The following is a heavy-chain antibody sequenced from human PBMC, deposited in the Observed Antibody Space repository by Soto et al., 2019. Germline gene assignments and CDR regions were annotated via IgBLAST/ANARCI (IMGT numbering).Heavy chain of an antibody. CDR2: ISAYNGNT. CDR1: GYTFTSYG. CDR3: ARDSYYYDSSGYYPPDDAFDI. D-gene: IGHD3-22*01. Sequence: QVQLVQSGAEVKKPGASVKVSCKASGYTFTSYGISWVRQAPGQGLEWMGWISAYNGNTNYAQKLQGRVTMTTDTSTSTSYRELRSVRSDDTAVYYCARDSYYYDSSGYYPPDDAFDIWGQGTMVTVSS. J-gene: IGHJ3*02. V-gene: IGHV1-18*01.